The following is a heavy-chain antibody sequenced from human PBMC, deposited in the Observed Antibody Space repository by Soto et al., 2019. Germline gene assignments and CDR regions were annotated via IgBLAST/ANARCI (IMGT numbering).Heavy chain of an antibody. CDR1: GYTFTSYG. V-gene: IGHV1-18*01. J-gene: IGHJ6*02. D-gene: IGHD5-12*01. Sequence: QVQLVQSGGEVKKPGASVKLSCTASGYTFTSYGISWVRQAPGQGLEWMGWISAYNGKTNYAQNVQGRVTMTTDTSTTAADMDLRSLRSEDTAVYYCARGGDVNYYHGMDVWGQGTTVTVSS. CDR2: ISAYNGKT. CDR3: ARGGDVNYYHGMDV.